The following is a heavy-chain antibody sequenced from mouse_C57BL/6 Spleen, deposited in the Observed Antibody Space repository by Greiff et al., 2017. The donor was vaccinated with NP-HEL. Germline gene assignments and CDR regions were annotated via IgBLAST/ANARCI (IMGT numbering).Heavy chain of an antibody. J-gene: IGHJ2*01. CDR1: GYTFTDYY. CDR2: INPNNGGT. V-gene: IGHV1-26*01. Sequence: EVQLQQSGPELVKPGASVKISCKASGYTFTDYYMNWVKQSHGKSLEWIGDINPNNGGTSYNQKFKGKDTLTVDKSSSTAYMELRSLASEDSAVYYCARGYYGSSYWGQGTTLTVSS. D-gene: IGHD1-1*01. CDR3: ARGYYGSSY.